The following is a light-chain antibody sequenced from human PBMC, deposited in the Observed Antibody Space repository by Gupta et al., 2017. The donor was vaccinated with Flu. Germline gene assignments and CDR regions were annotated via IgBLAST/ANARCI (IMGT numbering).Light chain of an antibody. CDR3: MQALQIPYT. J-gene: IGKJ2*01. Sequence: PGEPGSISCRSSQSRRHSSGYNQLNWYLNKPGQAPQLLIYLGFKLAYRASSRFSGTVGGTEFTLKISRVEADDVGIYYCMQALQIPYTFGQGTKLE. CDR2: LGF. CDR1: QSRRHSSGYNQ. V-gene: IGKV2-28*01.